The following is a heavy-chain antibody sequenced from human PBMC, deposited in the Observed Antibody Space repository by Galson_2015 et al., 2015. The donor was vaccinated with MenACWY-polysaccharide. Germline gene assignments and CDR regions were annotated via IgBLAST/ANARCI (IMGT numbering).Heavy chain of an antibody. Sequence: SLRLSCAASGFTFSSYAMSWVRQAPGKGLEWVSAISGSGGSTYYADPVKGRFTISRDNSKNTLYLQMSSLRAEDTAVYYCAKYCSSTGCYTVSGNYYGMDVWGQGTTVTVSS. D-gene: IGHD2-2*02. V-gene: IGHV3-23*01. CDR2: ISGSGGST. CDR3: AKYCSSTGCYTVSGNYYGMDV. CDR1: GFTFSSYA. J-gene: IGHJ6*02.